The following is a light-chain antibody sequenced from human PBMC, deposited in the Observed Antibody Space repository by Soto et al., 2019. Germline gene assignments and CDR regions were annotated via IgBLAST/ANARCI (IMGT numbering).Light chain of an antibody. V-gene: IGLV3-1*01. CDR2: QDS. CDR1: KLGDKY. Sequence: SYELSQPPSVSVSPGQTASITCSGDKLGDKYACWYQQKPGQSPVLVIYQDSKRPSGIPERFSGPNSGNTATLTISGTQAMDEADYYCQAWDSSTGKAFGRGTKV. J-gene: IGLJ1*01. CDR3: QAWDSSTGKA.